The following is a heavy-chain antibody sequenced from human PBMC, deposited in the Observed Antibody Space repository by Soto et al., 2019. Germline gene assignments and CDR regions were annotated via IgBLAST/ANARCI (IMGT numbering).Heavy chain of an antibody. CDR3: ATYRKFFKI. Sequence: TSEALSLTCTFSCGYFSGGYYSFSWIRQPPGKVLEWIGFIYNSGSTYYNSSLKSRVTISVDRSKNHFFLNLTSVTAADTAVYYCATYRKFFKIWGQGTKVTV. CDR2: IYNSGST. CDR1: CGYFSGGYYS. J-gene: IGHJ3*02. V-gene: IGHV4-30-2*01.